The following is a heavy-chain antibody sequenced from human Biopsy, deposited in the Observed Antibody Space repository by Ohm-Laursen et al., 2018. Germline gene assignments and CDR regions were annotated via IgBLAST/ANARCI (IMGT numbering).Heavy chain of an antibody. CDR2: IFNSANT. D-gene: IGHD3-22*01. Sequence: SQTLSLTWTVSGGSISSGGSYWSWIRQRPGKGLEWIGYIFNSANTYYNPFLKNLITISGDTSKNQFSLKLNSVTAADTAVYYCARGDYFDSNGYFWFDPWGQGTLVTVFS. J-gene: IGHJ5*02. CDR1: GGSISSGGSY. V-gene: IGHV4-31*01. CDR3: ARGDYFDSNGYFWFDP.